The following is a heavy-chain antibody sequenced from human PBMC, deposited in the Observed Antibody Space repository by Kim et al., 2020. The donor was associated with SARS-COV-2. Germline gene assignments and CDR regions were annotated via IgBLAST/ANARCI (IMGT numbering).Heavy chain of an antibody. CDR3: ARLSLGALHNWKIGNAFDI. CDR2: IYYSGST. Sequence: EWIGYIYYSGSTNYNPSLKSRVTISIDTSKSQFSLKLSSVTAADTAVYYCARLSLGALHNWKIGNAFDIWGQGTMVTVSS. D-gene: IGHD1-20*01. J-gene: IGHJ3*02. V-gene: IGHV4-59*08.